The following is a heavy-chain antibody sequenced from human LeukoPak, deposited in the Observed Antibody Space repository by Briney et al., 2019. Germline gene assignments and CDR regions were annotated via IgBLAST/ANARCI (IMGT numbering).Heavy chain of an antibody. CDR3: ARGETAVTSYLHF. J-gene: IGHJ4*02. D-gene: IGHD4-17*01. CDR2: ISTTSSTI. CDR1: GFLFCSYA. V-gene: IGHV3-48*02. Sequence: PGGSLRLSCAAPGFLFCSYALNCVRQAPGKGLEWISYISTTSSTIYYADPVKGRFTISRDNAKNSVYLQMNSLTDEDTAVYYCARGETAVTSYLHFRGQGTLVTVSS.